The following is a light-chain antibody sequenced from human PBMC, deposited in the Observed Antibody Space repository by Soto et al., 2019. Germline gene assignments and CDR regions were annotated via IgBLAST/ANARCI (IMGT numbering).Light chain of an antibody. V-gene: IGKV1-39*01. Sequence: DIQMTQSPSSLSASVVDRVTITCRASQSISSYLNWYQHKPGKAPNLLIYAATTLQSGVPSRFSGSGSGTDFTLTISSLQPDDFATYYCQHYNSYSEAFGQGTKVDIK. CDR2: AAT. CDR3: QHYNSYSEA. J-gene: IGKJ1*01. CDR1: QSISSY.